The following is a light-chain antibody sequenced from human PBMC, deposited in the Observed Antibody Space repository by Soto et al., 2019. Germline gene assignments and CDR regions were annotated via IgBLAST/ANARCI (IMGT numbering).Light chain of an antibody. CDR3: RQYKNWPQVT. Sequence: EIGMTQSPSTLSVSPGERATLACRASQSVSSKLAWYQQKPGQAPSILIYGASTRATVIPARFSGSGSGTEFTLTISSLQSEEFAVYYCRQYKNWPQVTFGQGNK. J-gene: IGKJ2*01. V-gene: IGKV3-15*01. CDR1: QSVSSK. CDR2: GAS.